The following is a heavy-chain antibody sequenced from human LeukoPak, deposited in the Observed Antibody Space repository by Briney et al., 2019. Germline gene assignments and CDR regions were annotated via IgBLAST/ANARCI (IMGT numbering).Heavy chain of an antibody. Sequence: GSLRLSCAASGFTFSSYAMSWIRQPPGKGLEWIGYIYYTGSTNYRPSLKSRVTISVDTSRNQFSLKLSSVTAADTAVYYCVRQDVVVITAATYYYGMDVWGQGTTVTVSS. CDR1: GFTFSSYA. CDR3: VRQDVVVITAATYYYGMDV. D-gene: IGHD2-2*01. CDR2: IYYTGST. V-gene: IGHV4-59*08. J-gene: IGHJ6*02.